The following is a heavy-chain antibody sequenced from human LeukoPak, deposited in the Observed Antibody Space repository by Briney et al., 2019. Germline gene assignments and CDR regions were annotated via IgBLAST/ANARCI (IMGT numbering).Heavy chain of an antibody. CDR1: GDSISGDRW. Sequence: SETLSLTCAVSGDSISGDRWWSWVRQPPGEGLEWIGEIHHSGYTNYYPSLKSRVTISVDKSKNHFSLELTSVTTADTAVYYCAQSRGHYCLGYWGQGTLVTVSS. V-gene: IGHV4-4*02. CDR3: AQSRGHYCLGY. CDR2: IHHSGYT. J-gene: IGHJ4*02. D-gene: IGHD3-22*01.